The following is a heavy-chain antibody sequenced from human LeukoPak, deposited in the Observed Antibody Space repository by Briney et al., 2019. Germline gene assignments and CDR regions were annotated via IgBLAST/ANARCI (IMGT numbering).Heavy chain of an antibody. Sequence: KPSETLSLTCTVSGYSISSGYYWGWIRQPPGKGLEWIGSIYHSGSTYYNPSLKSRVTISVDTSKNQFSLKLSSVTAEDTAVYYCARGPSITMVRGGQWYYYMDVWGKGTTVTISS. CDR1: GYSISSGYY. V-gene: IGHV4-38-2*02. D-gene: IGHD3-10*01. CDR3: ARGPSITMVRGGQWYYYMDV. CDR2: IYHSGST. J-gene: IGHJ6*03.